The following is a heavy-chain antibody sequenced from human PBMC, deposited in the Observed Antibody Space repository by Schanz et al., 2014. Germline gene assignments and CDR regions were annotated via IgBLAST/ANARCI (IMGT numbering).Heavy chain of an antibody. V-gene: IGHV3-30-3*01. CDR1: GFTLSSYA. CDR3: AKQIHYDILTVTRN. CDR2: ISYDGSNK. J-gene: IGHJ4*02. Sequence: QVQLVESGGGVVQPGRSLRLSCAAYGFTLSSYAMHWVRQAPGKGLEWVAVISYDGSNKYYADSVKGRFTISRDNSKNTLYPQMNSLRAEDTAVYYCAKQIHYDILTVTRNWGQGTLVTVSS. D-gene: IGHD3-9*01.